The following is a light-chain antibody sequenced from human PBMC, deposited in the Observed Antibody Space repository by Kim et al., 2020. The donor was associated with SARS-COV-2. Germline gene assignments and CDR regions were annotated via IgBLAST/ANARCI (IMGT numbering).Light chain of an antibody. J-gene: IGKJ2*01. V-gene: IGKV2-28*01. CDR1: QSLLHSNGYNY. Sequence: DIVMTQSPLSLPVTPGEPASISCRSSQSLLHSNGYNYLDWYLQKPGQSPQLLIYLGSNRASGVPDRFSGSGSGTDFTLKISRVEAEDVGVYYCMQALQTPRTFGQRTKLEI. CDR2: LGS. CDR3: MQALQTPRT.